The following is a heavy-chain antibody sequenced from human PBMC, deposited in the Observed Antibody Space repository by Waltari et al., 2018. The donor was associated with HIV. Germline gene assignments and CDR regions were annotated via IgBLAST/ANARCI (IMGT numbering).Heavy chain of an antibody. CDR1: GSTLSSDW. V-gene: IGHV3-7*01. Sequence: EVQLVESGGGLVQPGGSLRLYCEATGSTLSSDWMTWVRQAPGKGVEGVANRKEDGSEKWYVDSLNGRFTISRDNAKNSVYLQMNSLRAEDTAVYYCARSRSDAFDLWGQGTMVTVSS. CDR2: RKEDGSEK. J-gene: IGHJ3*01. CDR3: ARSRSDAFDL.